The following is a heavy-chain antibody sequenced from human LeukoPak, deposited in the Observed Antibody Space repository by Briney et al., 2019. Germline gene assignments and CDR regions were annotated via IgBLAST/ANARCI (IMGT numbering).Heavy chain of an antibody. D-gene: IGHD3-3*01. CDR1: GYTFTSYD. Sequence: ASVTVSCKASGYTFTSYDINWVRQATGQGLEWMGWMSPNSGNTGYAQKFQGRVTITRNTSISTAYMELSSLRSEDTAVYYCARGGYYDFWTRRLYFDYWGQGTLVTVSS. CDR3: ARGGYYDFWTRRLYFDY. V-gene: IGHV1-8*03. CDR2: MSPNSGNT. J-gene: IGHJ4*02.